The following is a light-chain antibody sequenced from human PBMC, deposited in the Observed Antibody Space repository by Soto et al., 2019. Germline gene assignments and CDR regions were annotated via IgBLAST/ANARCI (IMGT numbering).Light chain of an antibody. V-gene: IGKV3-15*01. Sequence: EIVMTQSPATLSVSPGERATLSCRASQSVSSNLAWYQQKPGQAPRLLIYGASTRATGIPARFSGSGSGTYFTLTISSLQSEDFAVYYCQQYNNWWTFGQGTKVEIK. CDR2: GAS. CDR3: QQYNNWWT. J-gene: IGKJ1*01. CDR1: QSVSSN.